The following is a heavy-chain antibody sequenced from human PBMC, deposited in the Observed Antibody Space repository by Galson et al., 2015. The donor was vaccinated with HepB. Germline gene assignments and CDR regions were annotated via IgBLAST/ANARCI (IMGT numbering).Heavy chain of an antibody. D-gene: IGHD6-19*01. V-gene: IGHV3-33*08. CDR2: IWYDGSNK. CDR3: ARERVLPDSSGWYTISGYFDY. CDR1: GFTFSSYG. J-gene: IGHJ4*02. Sequence: SLRLSCAASGFTFSSYGMHWVRQAPGKGLEWVAVIWYDGSNKYYADSVKGRFTISRDNSKNTLYLQMNSLRAEDTAVYYCARERVLPDSSGWYTISGYFDYWGQGTLVTVSS.